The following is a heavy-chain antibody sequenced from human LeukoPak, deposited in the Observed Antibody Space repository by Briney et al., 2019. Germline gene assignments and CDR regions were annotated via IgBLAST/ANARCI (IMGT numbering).Heavy chain of an antibody. CDR3: ARDNRYYYDSSGLYDY. Sequence: SETLSLTCTVSGGSISSYYWSWIRQPPGKGLEWIGYIYYSGSTNYNPSLKSRVTISVDTSKNQFSLKLSSVTAADTAVYYCARDNRYYYDSSGLYDYWGQGALVTVSS. J-gene: IGHJ4*02. D-gene: IGHD3-22*01. V-gene: IGHV4-59*01. CDR2: IYYSGST. CDR1: GGSISSYY.